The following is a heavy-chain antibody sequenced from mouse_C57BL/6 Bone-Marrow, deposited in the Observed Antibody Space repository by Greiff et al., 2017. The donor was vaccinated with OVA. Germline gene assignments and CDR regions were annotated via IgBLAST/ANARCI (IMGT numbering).Heavy chain of an antibody. V-gene: IGHV14-4*01. Sequence: EVQVVESGAELVRPGASVKLSCTASGFNIKDDYMHWVKQRPEQGLEWIGWIDPENGDTEYASKFQGKATITADTSSNTAYLQLSSLTSEDTAVYYCTTDDYDGYYFDYWGQGTTLTVSS. J-gene: IGHJ2*01. CDR2: IDPENGDT. CDR1: GFNIKDDY. CDR3: TTDDYDGYYFDY. D-gene: IGHD2-4*01.